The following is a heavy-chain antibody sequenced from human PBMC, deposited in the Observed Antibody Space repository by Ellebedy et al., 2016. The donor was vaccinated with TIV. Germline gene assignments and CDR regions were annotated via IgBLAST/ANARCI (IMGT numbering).Heavy chain of an antibody. J-gene: IGHJ4*02. CDR2: ITQSGRT. CDR1: GGSFSGYY. D-gene: IGHD6-19*01. CDR3: AEGRSGWYYFDY. V-gene: IGHV4-34*01. Sequence: SETLSLTCAVYGGSFSGYYWSWIRQPPGKGLEWIGEITQSGRTNYNPSLKGRVTISVDPSKNQFSLRLSSVTAADTALYYCAEGRSGWYYFDYWGRGTPVTVSS.